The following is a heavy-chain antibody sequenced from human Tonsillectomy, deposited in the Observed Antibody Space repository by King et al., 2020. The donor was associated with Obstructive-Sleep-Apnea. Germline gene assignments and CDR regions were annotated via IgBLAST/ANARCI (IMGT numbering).Heavy chain of an antibody. J-gene: IGHJ4*02. CDR3: ARLELWPDYGDYIPPSY. CDR1: GYSISSGHY. V-gene: IGHV4-38-2*02. D-gene: IGHD4-17*01. CDR2: IYHSGST. Sequence: VQLQESGPGLVKPSETLSLTCTVSGYSISSGHYWGWIRQSPGKGLEWIGTIYHSGSTYHNPSLKSRVTISVDTSKNQFSLKLSSVTAADTAIYFCARLELWPDYGDYIPPSYWGQGTLVTVSS.